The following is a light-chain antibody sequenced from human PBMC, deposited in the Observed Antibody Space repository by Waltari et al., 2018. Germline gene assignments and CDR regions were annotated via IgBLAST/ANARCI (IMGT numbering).Light chain of an antibody. J-gene: IGLJ2*01. CDR2: DSD. Sequence: QSLLTQSPSASGTPGQRVSISCSGSSSTRRKNHVYWYQHFPGTAPRLLIYDSDRRPSGVPERFSASKSGTSASLAISGLRSEDEADYYCAAWDDSRSVVFGGGTRLTVL. CDR1: SSTRRKNH. V-gene: IGLV1-47*01. CDR3: AAWDDSRSVV.